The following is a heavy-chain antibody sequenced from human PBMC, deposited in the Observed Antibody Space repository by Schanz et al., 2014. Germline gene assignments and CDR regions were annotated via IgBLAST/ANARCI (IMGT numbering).Heavy chain of an antibody. CDR1: NYIFTKYY. CDR2: INPYDDTI. V-gene: IGHV1-46*01. Sequence: QVQLVQSGAGVKKPGASVKLSCKASNYIFTKYYIHCVRQAPGQGLEWMGLINPYDDTIDYAKKFQGRFTMTRDTSTTTVYMELSSLRSDDTAMYYCVTEKRMESGTWAKAFDIWGQGTRVTVSS. CDR3: VTEKRMESGTWAKAFDI. J-gene: IGHJ3*02. D-gene: IGHD3-3*01.